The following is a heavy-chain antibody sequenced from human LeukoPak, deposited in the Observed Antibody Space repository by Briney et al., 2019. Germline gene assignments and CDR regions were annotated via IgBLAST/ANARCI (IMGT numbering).Heavy chain of an antibody. J-gene: IGHJ4*02. D-gene: IGHD3-10*01. CDR2: TRNKANNYTT. CDR1: GFTFSDHY. CDR3: ARTPRVRGVFNPFDY. V-gene: IGHV3-72*01. Sequence: GGSLRLSCAASGFTFSDHYMDWVRQAPGKGLEWVGRTRNKANNYTTEYAASVKGRFTISRDDSKNSLYLQMNSLKTEGTAVYYCARTPRVRGVFNPFDYWGQGTLVTVSS.